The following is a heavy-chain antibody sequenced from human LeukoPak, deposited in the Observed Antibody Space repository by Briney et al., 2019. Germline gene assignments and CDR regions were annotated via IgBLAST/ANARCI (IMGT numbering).Heavy chain of an antibody. CDR2: INHSGST. Sequence: SETLSLTCAVYGGSFSGYYWSWIRQPPGKGLEWIGEINHSGSTNYNPSLKSRVTISVDTSKNQLSLKLSSVTAADTAVYYCARLPMRVITIPSMDVWGKGTTVTVSS. D-gene: IGHD3-22*01. J-gene: IGHJ6*03. CDR1: GGSFSGYY. CDR3: ARLPMRVITIPSMDV. V-gene: IGHV4-34*01.